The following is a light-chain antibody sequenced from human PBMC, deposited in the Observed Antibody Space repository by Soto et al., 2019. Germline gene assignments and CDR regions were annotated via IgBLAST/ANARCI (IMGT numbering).Light chain of an antibody. CDR3: QQYGSSIT. CDR1: QSVSSNY. CDR2: GAS. V-gene: IGKV3-20*01. Sequence: ESVLTQSPGTLSLSPGERATLSCRASQSVSSNYLAWYQQKPGQAPRLLIYGASSRATGIPDRFSGSGSGTDFTLTISRLEPEDFAVYYCQQYGSSITFGQGTRLEI. J-gene: IGKJ5*01.